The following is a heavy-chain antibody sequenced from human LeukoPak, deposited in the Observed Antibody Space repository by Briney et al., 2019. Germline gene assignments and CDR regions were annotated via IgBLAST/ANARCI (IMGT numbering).Heavy chain of an antibody. V-gene: IGHV4-59*01. D-gene: IGHD2-15*01. Sequence: SETLSLTCTVSGGSISPYYWSWLRQPPGKGLEWIGYVYYIGSTNYNPSLTSRLTISLDTSKSQVFLKLTSVTAADTGVYYCARGGFESCSAGSCLLGNYWGQGTQVTVSS. CDR1: GGSISPYY. J-gene: IGHJ4*02. CDR3: ARGGFESCSAGSCLLGNY. CDR2: VYYIGST.